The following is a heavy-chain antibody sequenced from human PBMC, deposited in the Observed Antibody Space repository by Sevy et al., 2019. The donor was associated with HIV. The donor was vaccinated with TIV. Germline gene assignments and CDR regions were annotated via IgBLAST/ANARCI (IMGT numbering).Heavy chain of an antibody. CDR3: ARDLPPSATTVAHFDY. V-gene: IGHV3-48*03. Sequence: GGSLRLSCTASGFPFSSYEMNWVRQAPGKGLEWVSYITNSGTTKYYSDSVMGRFTISRDNARNSLHLQMNSLRAEDTAVYYCARDLPPSATTVAHFDYWGQGTLVTVSS. J-gene: IGHJ4*02. D-gene: IGHD4-17*01. CDR1: GFPFSSYE. CDR2: ITNSGTTK.